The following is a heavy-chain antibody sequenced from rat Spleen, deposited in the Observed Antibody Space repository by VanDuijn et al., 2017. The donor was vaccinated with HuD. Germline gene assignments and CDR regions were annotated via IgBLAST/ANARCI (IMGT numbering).Heavy chain of an antibody. CDR3: ARSTYNSLLDY. D-gene: IGHD1-2*01. CDR2: INSAGST. Sequence: EVQLQESGPGLVKPSQSLSLTCSVTVYSITSSYRWSWIRKFPGNKLEWMGYINSAGSTNYNPSLKSRFSMTRDTSKNQFFLQLQSVTTEDTATYYCARSTYNSLLDYWGQGVMVTVSS. J-gene: IGHJ2*01. V-gene: IGHV3-3*01. CDR1: VYSITSSYR.